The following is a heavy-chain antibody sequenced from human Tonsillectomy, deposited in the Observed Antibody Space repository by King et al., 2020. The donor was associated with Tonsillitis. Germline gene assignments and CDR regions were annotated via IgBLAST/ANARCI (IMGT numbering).Heavy chain of an antibody. CDR2: IKSKTDGGTT. V-gene: IGHV3-15*01. CDR3: TTLPAAMLYYYYYMDV. D-gene: IGHD2-2*01. CDR1: GFTFSNAW. Sequence: VQLVESGGGLVKPGGSLRLSCAASGFTFSNAWMSWVRQAPGKGLEWVGRIKSKTDGGTTDYAAPVKGRFTISRDDSKNTLYLQMNSLKTEDTAVYYCTTLPAAMLYYYYYMDVWGKGTTVTVSS. J-gene: IGHJ6*03.